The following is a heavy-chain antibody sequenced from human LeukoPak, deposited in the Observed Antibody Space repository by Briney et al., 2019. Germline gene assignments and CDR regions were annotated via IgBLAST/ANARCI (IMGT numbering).Heavy chain of an antibody. V-gene: IGHV1-18*01. Sequence: ASVKVSCKASGYTFNSYGISWVRQAPGQGLEWMGWISAYKVDTDYAQMLQGRVTMTTDTSTSTAYMELGSLRSDDTAVYYCARGQKSSGYWFDPWGQGTLVTVSS. CDR1: GYTFNSYG. J-gene: IGHJ5*02. CDR3: ARGQKSSGYWFDP. CDR2: ISAYKVDT. D-gene: IGHD3-22*01.